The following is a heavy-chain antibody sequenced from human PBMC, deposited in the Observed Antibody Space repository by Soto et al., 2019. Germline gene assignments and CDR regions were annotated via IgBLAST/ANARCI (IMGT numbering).Heavy chain of an antibody. CDR3: ARGNYFGSGTFDY. Sequence: QVQLEQSGAEVKKPGASVKVSCKTSGSTFTSYGVSWVRQAPGQGLEWMAWISGSSGSTYYAQNFQGRVTVTTDTSTDTASMELRSLRSGDSAIYYCARGNYFGSGTFDYWGQGTLVTVSS. V-gene: IGHV1-18*01. CDR1: GSTFTSYG. J-gene: IGHJ4*02. D-gene: IGHD3-10*01. CDR2: ISGSSGST.